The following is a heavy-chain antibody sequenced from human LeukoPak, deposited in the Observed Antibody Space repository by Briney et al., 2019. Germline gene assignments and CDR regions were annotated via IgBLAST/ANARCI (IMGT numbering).Heavy chain of an antibody. CDR3: ARDLGSSWYGPASS. D-gene: IGHD6-13*01. CDR1: GGSISSGSYY. CDR2: IYTSGST. V-gene: IGHV4-61*02. Sequence: PSQTLSLTCTVSGGSISSGSYYWSWIRQPAGKGLEWIGRIYTSGSTNYNPSLKSRVTISVDTSKNQFSLKLSSVTAADTAVYYCARDLGSSWYGPASSWGQGTLVTVSS. J-gene: IGHJ5*02.